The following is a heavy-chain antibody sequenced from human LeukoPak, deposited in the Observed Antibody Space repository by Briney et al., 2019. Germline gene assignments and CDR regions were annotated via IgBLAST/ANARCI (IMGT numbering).Heavy chain of an antibody. CDR2: TYYRSKWYN. V-gene: IGHV6-1*01. Sequence: SQTLSLTCAISGDSVSSNSAAWNWIRQSPSRGLEWLGRTYYRSKWYNDYAVSVKSRITINPDTSKNQFSLQLNSVTPEDTAVYYCARDFATSIGPLRGYYYMDVWGKGTTVTVSS. J-gene: IGHJ6*03. CDR1: GDSVSSNSAA. D-gene: IGHD3-3*02. CDR3: ARDFATSIGPLRGYYYMDV.